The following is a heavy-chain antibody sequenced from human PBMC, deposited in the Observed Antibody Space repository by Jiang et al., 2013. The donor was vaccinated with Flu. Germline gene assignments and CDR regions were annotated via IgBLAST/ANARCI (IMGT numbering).Heavy chain of an antibody. CDR3: ARSSISFQDYYWRYGLDV. D-gene: IGHD1-1*01. Sequence: EVRKPGASVKVSCEASGYSFTAYYIHWVRQAPGQGLECMGWINPNNGVANYTQKFQGRVTMTRDTSISTVYMEMNRVTSDDTAVYFCARSSISFQDYYWRYGLDVWGKGTTVTVSS. J-gene: IGHJ6*04. V-gene: IGHV1-2*02. CDR2: INPNNGVA. CDR1: GYSFTAYY.